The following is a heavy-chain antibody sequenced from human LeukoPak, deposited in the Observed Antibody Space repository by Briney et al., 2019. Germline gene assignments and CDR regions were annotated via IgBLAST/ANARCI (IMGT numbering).Heavy chain of an antibody. CDR1: GFTVSSNY. CDR3: ARGGPAAGRFDY. D-gene: IGHD6-13*01. V-gene: IGHV3-66*01. CDR2: IYSGGST. J-gene: IGHJ4*02. Sequence: GGSLRLSCAASGFTVSSNYMSWVRQAPGKGLEWVSVIYSGGSTYYADSVKGRFTISRDNSKNKLYLQMNSLRADDTAVYYCARGGPAAGRFDYWGQGTLVTVSS.